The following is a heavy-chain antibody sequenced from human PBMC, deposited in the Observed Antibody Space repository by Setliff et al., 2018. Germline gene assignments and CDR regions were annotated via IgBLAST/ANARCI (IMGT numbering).Heavy chain of an antibody. V-gene: IGHV4-4*07. CDR3: VRSMPDTANFDD. CDR2: ISTSGST. J-gene: IGHJ4*02. CDR1: GGSISGYY. Sequence: PSETLSLTCTVSGGSISGYYWSWIRQPAGKGLEWIGRISTSGSTNYNPSLKRRLTMSVDTSKNQFSLKVTSVTAADTAVYYCVRSMPDTANFDDWGQGTLVTVSS. D-gene: IGHD5-18*01.